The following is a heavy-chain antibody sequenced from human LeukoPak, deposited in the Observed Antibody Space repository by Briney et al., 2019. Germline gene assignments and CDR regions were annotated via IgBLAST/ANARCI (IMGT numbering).Heavy chain of an antibody. CDR3: ASSRDGYNYDY. CDR2: IYDSGST. V-gene: IGHV4-59*02. Sequence: SETLSLTCIVSGGSVTSYYWSWIRQPPGKGLEWLGYIYDSGSTRYNPSLKSRVTISVDTSKNQFSLKLSSVTAADTAVYYCASSRDGYNYDYWGQGTLVTVSS. CDR1: GGSVTSYY. D-gene: IGHD5-24*01. J-gene: IGHJ4*02.